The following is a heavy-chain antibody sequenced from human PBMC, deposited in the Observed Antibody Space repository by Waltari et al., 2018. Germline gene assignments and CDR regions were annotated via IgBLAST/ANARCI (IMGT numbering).Heavy chain of an antibody. Sequence: VQMVESGGGLVQPGGSLRLSCAASGFRFSRYWMRWVRQAPGKGLEWVADIKGDGSRKYYLDSVRGRFIISRDNTKNSVDLQMNSLRAEDTAVYYCARDDSSSGSYDAFDIWGQGTMVAVSS. CDR2: IKGDGSRK. CDR3: ARDDSSSGSYDAFDI. CDR1: GFRFSRYW. J-gene: IGHJ3*02. D-gene: IGHD3-22*01. V-gene: IGHV3-7*01.